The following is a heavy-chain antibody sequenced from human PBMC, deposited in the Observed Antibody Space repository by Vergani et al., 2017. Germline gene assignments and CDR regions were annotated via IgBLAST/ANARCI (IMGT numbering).Heavy chain of an antibody. J-gene: IGHJ4*02. CDR2: IRSKANSYAT. CDR3: AKVDDSSSSPYFDY. D-gene: IGHD6-6*01. CDR1: GFTFSGSA. Sequence: EVQLVESGGGLVQPGGSLKLSCAASGFTFSGSAMHWVRQASGKGLEWVGRIRSKANSYATAYAASVKGRFTISRDDSKNTLYLQMNSLRAEDTAVYYCAKVDDSSSSPYFDYWGQGTLVTVSS. V-gene: IGHV3-73*02.